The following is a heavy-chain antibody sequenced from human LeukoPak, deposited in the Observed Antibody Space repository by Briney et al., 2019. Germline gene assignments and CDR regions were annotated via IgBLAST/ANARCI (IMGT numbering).Heavy chain of an antibody. CDR3: ARKGVRYFDWLSRRYFDL. Sequence: SETLSLTCAVYGGSFSGYYWSWIRQPPGKGLEWIGEINHSGSTNYNPSLKSRVTISVDTSKNQFSLKLSSVTAADTAVYYCARKGVRYFDWLSRRYFDLWGRGTLVTVSS. D-gene: IGHD3-9*01. CDR2: INHSGST. J-gene: IGHJ2*01. CDR1: GGSFSGYY. V-gene: IGHV4-34*01.